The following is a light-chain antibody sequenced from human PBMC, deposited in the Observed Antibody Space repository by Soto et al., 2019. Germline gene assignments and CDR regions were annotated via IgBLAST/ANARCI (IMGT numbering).Light chain of an antibody. CDR1: SSNVENNF. CDR2: NDN. CDR3: AAWDDSLNGLL. Sequence: QSVLTQPPSASGTPGQRVTISCSGSSSNVENNFLNWYRHLLGTAPKLLIYNDNQRPSGVPDRFSGSKSGTSASLAISGLHSDDEADYYCAAWDDSLNGLLFGGGTKLTVL. J-gene: IGLJ3*02. V-gene: IGLV1-44*01.